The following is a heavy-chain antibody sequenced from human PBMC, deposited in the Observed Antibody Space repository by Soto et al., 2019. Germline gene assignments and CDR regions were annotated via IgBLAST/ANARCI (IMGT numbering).Heavy chain of an antibody. V-gene: IGHV6-1*01. D-gene: IGHD6-13*01. CDR1: GDSVSSNSAA. Sequence: PSQTLSLTCAVSGDSVSSNSAAWNWIRQSPSRGLEWLGRTYYRSNWYTDYALSVKSRITINPDTSKNQFSLQLNSVTPEDTAVYYCARDSSLYTAAAGKDWFDPWGKGTLVTVPS. CDR3: ARDSSLYTAAAGKDWFDP. CDR2: TYYRSNWYT. J-gene: IGHJ5*02.